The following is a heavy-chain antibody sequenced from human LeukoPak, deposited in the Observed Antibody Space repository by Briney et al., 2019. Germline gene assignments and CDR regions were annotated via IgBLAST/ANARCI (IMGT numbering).Heavy chain of an antibody. Sequence: ASVKVSCKASGYTFTGYYMHWVRQAPGQELEWMGWIYPNSGGTNYAQKFQGRVTMTRDTSISTAYMELSRLRSDDTAVYYCARVMYSCSSTSCSNYYYYGMDVWGQGTTVTVSS. D-gene: IGHD2-2*01. CDR2: IYPNSGGT. V-gene: IGHV1-2*02. CDR3: ARVMYSCSSTSCSNYYYYGMDV. J-gene: IGHJ6*02. CDR1: GYTFTGYY.